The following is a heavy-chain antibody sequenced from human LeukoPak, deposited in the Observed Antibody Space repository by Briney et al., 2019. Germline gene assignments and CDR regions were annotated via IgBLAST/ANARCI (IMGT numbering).Heavy chain of an antibody. CDR1: GGSISSYY. CDR3: AREKSEEWLGKYYYYGMDV. J-gene: IGHJ6*04. Sequence: SETLSLTCTVSGGSISSYYWSWIRQPPGKGLEWIGYIYYSGSTNYNPSLKSRVTISVDTSKNQFSLKLSSVTAADTAVYYCAREKSEEWLGKYYYYGMDVGGKGTTVTVSS. V-gene: IGHV4-59*01. CDR2: IYYSGST. D-gene: IGHD6-19*01.